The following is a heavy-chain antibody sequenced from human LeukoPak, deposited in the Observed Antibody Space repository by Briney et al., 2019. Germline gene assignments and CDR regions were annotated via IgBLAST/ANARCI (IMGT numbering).Heavy chain of an antibody. CDR2: IYYSGST. CDR3: ASPRVSGSFEADYFDY. Sequence: PSETLSLTCTVSGVSISSISYYWGWIRQPPGKGLEWVGSIYYSGSTYYNPSLTSRVTISVDTSQNKFSLRLCSLTAAGTAVCFCASPRVSGSFEADYFDYWGQGTLVTVSS. J-gene: IGHJ4*02. CDR1: GVSISSISYY. V-gene: IGHV4-39*07. D-gene: IGHD6-19*01.